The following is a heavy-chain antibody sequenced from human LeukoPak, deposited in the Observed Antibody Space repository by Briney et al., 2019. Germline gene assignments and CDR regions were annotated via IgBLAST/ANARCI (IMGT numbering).Heavy chain of an antibody. CDR1: GYTFSGYY. D-gene: IGHD1-26*01. V-gene: IGHV1-2*02. CDR3: ARGRGGATTGFDH. Sequence: ASVKVSCKASGYTFSGYYMHWVRQAPGQGLESMGWINSNSVARNYAPKFQGRVTFSRDNSISTAYMALSSLRSDDTAIYYCARGRGGATTGFDHWGQGTLVTVSS. J-gene: IGHJ4*02. CDR2: INSNSVAR.